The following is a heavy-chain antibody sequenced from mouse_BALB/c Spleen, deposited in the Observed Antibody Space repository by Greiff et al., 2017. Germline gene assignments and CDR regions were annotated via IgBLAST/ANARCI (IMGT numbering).Heavy chain of an antibody. CDR3: ARRSYYAMDY. Sequence: EVKLMESGGGLVKPGGSLKLSCAASGFTFSSYAMSWVRQTPEKRLEWVASISSGGSTYYPDSVKGRCPISRDNARNILYLQMSSLRSEDPAMYYYARRSYYAMDYWGQGTSVTVSS. CDR1: GFTFSSYA. J-gene: IGHJ4*01. V-gene: IGHV5-6-5*01. CDR2: ISSGGST.